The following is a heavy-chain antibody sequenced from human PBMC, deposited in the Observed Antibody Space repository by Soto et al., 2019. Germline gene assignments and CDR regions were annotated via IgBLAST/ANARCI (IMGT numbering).Heavy chain of an antibody. J-gene: IGHJ4*02. CDR1: GASISSGDYY. Sequence: QVQLQESGPGLVKPSQTLSLTGTVSGASISSGDYYWTWIRQHPGEGLEWIGYVYYSGNTEYNPSLKGRVTISVDTSKNQFSLKLRSVPAADTAVYYCASLRLVWFGELSQQGFDYWGQGTLVTVSS. CDR3: ASLRLVWFGELSQQGFDY. V-gene: IGHV4-31*03. D-gene: IGHD3-10*01. CDR2: VYYSGNT.